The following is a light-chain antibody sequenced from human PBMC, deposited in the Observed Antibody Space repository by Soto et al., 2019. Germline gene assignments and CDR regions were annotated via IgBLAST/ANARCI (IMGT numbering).Light chain of an antibody. CDR1: SSNIGNNF. Sequence: QPVLTQPPSASGTPGQRVTISCSGSSSNIGNNFAYWYQQLPGTAPKLLIYANNKRPSGVLDRFSGSKSGTSASLAITGLQAEDEADYYCQSYDNSLSGAWVFGGGTQLTVL. CDR3: QSYDNSLSGAWV. J-gene: IGLJ7*01. V-gene: IGLV1-47*02. CDR2: ANN.